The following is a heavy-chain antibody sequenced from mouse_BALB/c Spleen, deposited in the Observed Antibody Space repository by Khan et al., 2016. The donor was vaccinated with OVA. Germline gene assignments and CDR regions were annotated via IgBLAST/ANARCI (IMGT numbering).Heavy chain of an antibody. Sequence: QVQLKESGAELVKAGASVKMSCKASGYTFTSYWMHWVKQRLGPGLEWFAETNPTNGRTYYNEKFKSKATLTVDKSSSTAYMLLSGPTFEDSAVYYCARIKKIVATYVDYWGQGTTLTVSS. V-gene: IGHV1S81*02. D-gene: IGHD1-1*01. CDR3: ARIKKIVATYVDY. J-gene: IGHJ2*01. CDR1: GYTFTSYW. CDR2: TNPTNGRT.